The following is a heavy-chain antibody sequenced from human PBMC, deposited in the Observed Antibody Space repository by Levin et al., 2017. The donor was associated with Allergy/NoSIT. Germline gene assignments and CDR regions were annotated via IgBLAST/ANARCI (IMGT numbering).Heavy chain of an antibody. CDR1: GFTFSNAW. CDR3: TTADPSNYDFWSGYYDGMDV. Sequence: GGSLRLSCAASGFTFSNAWMSWVRQAPGKGLEWVGRIKSKTDGGTTDYAAPVKGRFTISRDDSKNTLYLQMNSLKTEDTAVYYCTTADPSNYDFWSGYYDGMDVWGQGTTVTVSS. CDR2: IKSKTDGGTT. D-gene: IGHD3-3*01. V-gene: IGHV3-15*01. J-gene: IGHJ6*02.